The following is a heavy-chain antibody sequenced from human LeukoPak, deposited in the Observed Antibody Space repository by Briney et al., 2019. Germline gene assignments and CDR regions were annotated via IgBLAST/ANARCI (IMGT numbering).Heavy chain of an antibody. J-gene: IGHJ5*02. CDR2: IYYSGST. CDR3: ARGVLPAPNWFDP. Sequence: SQTLSLTCTVSGGSISSGGYYWGWIRQHPGKGLEWIVYIYYSGSTYYNPSPKSRITISVDTSKNQFSLKLTSVTAADTAVYYCARGVLPAPNWFDPWGQGTLVTVSS. D-gene: IGHD2-2*01. V-gene: IGHV4-31*03. CDR1: GGSISSGGYY.